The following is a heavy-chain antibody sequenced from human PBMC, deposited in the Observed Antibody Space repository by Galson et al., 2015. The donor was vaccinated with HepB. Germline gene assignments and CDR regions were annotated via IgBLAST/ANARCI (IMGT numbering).Heavy chain of an antibody. CDR1: GDTFRTYA. CDR3: ARTYYGAYQYFYYMDV. Sequence: SVKVSCKASGDTFRTYALSWVRQAPGQGLEWIGNIIPIPAKTNYAQEFQGRVLITADRSTSTAYMEMRSLSFEDTAVYYCARTYYGAYQYFYYMDVWGQGATVTVSS. J-gene: IGHJ6*03. CDR2: IIPIPAKT. D-gene: IGHD4-17*01. V-gene: IGHV1-69*04.